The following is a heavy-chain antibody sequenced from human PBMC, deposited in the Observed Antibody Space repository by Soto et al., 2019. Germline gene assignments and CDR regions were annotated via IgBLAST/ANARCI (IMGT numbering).Heavy chain of an antibody. Sequence: GGSLRLSCAASGFTFSSYSMNWVRQAPGKGLEWVSSISSSSSYIYYEDSVKGRFTISRDNAKNSLYLQMNSLRAEDTAVYYCARDRNYYDSSGPPYYFDYWGQGTLVTVSS. V-gene: IGHV3-21*01. J-gene: IGHJ4*02. CDR3: ARDRNYYDSSGPPYYFDY. CDR2: ISSSSSYI. CDR1: GFTFSSYS. D-gene: IGHD3-22*01.